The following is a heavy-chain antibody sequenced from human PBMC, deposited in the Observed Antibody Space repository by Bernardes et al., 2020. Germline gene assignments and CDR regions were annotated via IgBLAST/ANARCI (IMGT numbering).Heavy chain of an antibody. D-gene: IGHD3-22*01. V-gene: IGHV3-43*01. Sequence: GGSLRLSCAASGFIFDDYTMHWVRQAPGKGLEWVSLITWDSIGTYYADSVKGRFTVSRDNSKNSLYLQMNSLRAEDTAVYYCAKNPPAMIVVVRICFDYWGQGTLVTVSS. CDR1: GFIFDDYT. CDR3: AKNPPAMIVVVRICFDY. CDR2: ITWDSIGT. J-gene: IGHJ4*02.